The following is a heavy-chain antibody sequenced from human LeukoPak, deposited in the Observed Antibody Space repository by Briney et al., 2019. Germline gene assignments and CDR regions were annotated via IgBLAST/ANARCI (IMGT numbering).Heavy chain of an antibody. CDR3: ARDHPVVDFWSGYYTRTEYYYYYGMDV. CDR2: IKQDGSEK. D-gene: IGHD3-3*01. V-gene: IGHV3-7*01. J-gene: IGHJ6*02. CDR1: GFTFSSYW. Sequence: GGSLRLSCAASGFTFSSYWMSWVRQALGKRLEWVANIKQDGSEKYYVDSVKGRFTISRDNAKNSLYLQMNSLRAEDTAVYYCARDHPVVDFWSGYYTRTEYYYYYGMDVWGQGTTVTVSS.